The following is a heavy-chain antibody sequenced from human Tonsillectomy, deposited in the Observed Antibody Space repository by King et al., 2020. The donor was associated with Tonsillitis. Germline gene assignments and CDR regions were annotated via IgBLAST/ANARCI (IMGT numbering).Heavy chain of an antibody. Sequence: QLVQSGAEVKKPGASVKVSCKASGYTFTSYGISWVRQAPGQGLEWMGWISAYNGNTNYAQKLQGRVTMTTDTSTSTAYMGLRSLRSDDTAVYYCARDPGCSGGSCYSEYWYFDLWGRGTLVTVSS. D-gene: IGHD2-15*01. J-gene: IGHJ2*01. V-gene: IGHV1-18*01. CDR3: ARDPGCSGGSCYSEYWYFDL. CDR2: ISAYNGNT. CDR1: GYTFTSYG.